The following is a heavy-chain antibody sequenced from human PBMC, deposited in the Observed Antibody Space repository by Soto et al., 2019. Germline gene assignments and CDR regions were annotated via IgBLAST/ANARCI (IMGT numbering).Heavy chain of an antibody. J-gene: IGHJ4*02. V-gene: IGHV3-21*01. CDR3: AGDLVLGSGSLGH. D-gene: IGHD3-10*01. CDR1: GFTISSYS. CDR2: ISSSSSYI. Sequence: PGGSLRLSCAASGFTISSYSMNWVRQAPGKGLEWVSSISSSSSYIYYADSVKGRFTISRDNAKSSLYLQMNSLRAEDTAVYYCAGDLVLGSGSLGHWGQGTLVTVSS.